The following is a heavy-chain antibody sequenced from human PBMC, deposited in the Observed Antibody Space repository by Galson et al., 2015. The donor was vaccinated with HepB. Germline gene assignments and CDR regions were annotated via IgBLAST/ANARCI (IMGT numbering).Heavy chain of an antibody. D-gene: IGHD2-2*01. CDR2: IYSGGST. CDR1: GLTVSSNY. J-gene: IGHJ6*02. V-gene: IGHV3-66*01. Sequence: SLRLSCAASGLTVSSNYMSWVRQAPGKGLEWVSVIYSGGSTYYADSVKGRFTISRDNSKNTLYLQMNSLRAEDTAVYYCARDFTDIVVVPAAYGMDVWGQGTTVTVSS. CDR3: ARDFTDIVVVPAAYGMDV.